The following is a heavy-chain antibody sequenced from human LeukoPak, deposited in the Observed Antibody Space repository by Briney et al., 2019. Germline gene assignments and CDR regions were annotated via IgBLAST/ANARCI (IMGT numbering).Heavy chain of an antibody. CDR1: GFTFDDYA. J-gene: IGHJ5*02. Sequence: GGSLKLSCAASGFTFDDYAMHWVRQAPGKGLEWVSGISWNSGSIGYADSVKGRFTISRDNAKNSLYLQMNSLRAEDTALYYCAKGGRFLEWLFTYDWFDPWGQGTLVTVSS. CDR2: ISWNSGSI. D-gene: IGHD3-3*01. V-gene: IGHV3-9*01. CDR3: AKGGRFLEWLFTYDWFDP.